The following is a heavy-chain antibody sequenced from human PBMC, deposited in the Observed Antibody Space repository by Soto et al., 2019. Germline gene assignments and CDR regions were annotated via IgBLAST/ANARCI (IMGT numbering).Heavy chain of an antibody. CDR1: GVSISSGDCY. J-gene: IGHJ4*02. CDR2: IYYSGST. CDR3: ARVLGSSGWFDY. D-gene: IGHD6-19*01. Sequence: LSLTCAVSGVSISSGDCYWSWIRQPPGKGLEWIGYIYYSGSTYYNPSLKSRVTISVDTSKNQFSLKLSSVTAADTAVYYCARVLGSSGWFDYWGQGTLVTVSS. V-gene: IGHV4-30-4*01.